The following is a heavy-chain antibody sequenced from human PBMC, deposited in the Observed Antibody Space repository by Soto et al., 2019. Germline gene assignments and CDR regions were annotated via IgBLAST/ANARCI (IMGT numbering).Heavy chain of an antibody. CDR1: GFTFSSYE. CDR3: ASQYYDFWSGPNSRWFDP. J-gene: IGHJ5*02. V-gene: IGHV3-48*03. D-gene: IGHD3-3*01. CDR2: ISSSGSTI. Sequence: GSLRLSCAASGFTFSSYEMNWVRQAPGKGLEWVSYISSSGSTIYYADSVKGRFTISRDNAKNSLYLQMNSLRAEDTAVYYCASQYYDFWSGPNSRWFDPWGQGTLVTVSS.